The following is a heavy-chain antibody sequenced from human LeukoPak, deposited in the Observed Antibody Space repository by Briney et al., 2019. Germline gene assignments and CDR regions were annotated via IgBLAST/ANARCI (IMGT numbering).Heavy chain of an antibody. CDR2: IYYSGST. CDR1: GGSISSSSYY. V-gene: IGHV4-39*01. CDR3: ARHGDYRSYYYYGMDV. D-gene: IGHD4-11*01. J-gene: IGHJ6*02. Sequence: SETLSLNCTVSGGSISSSSYYWGWIRQPPGKGLEWIGSIYYSGSTYYNPSLRSRVTISVDTSKNQFSLKLSSVTAADTAVYYCARHGDYRSYYYYGMDVWGQGTTVTVSS.